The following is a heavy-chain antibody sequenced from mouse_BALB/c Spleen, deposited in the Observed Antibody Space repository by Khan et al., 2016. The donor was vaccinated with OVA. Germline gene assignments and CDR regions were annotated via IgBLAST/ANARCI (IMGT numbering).Heavy chain of an antibody. CDR2: INPSSGYT. V-gene: IGHV1-4*01. CDR1: GYTFTSNT. J-gene: IGHJ4*01. Sequence: QVQLQQSGAELARPGASVKMSCKASGYTFTSNTMHWVKQRPGQGLEWIGYINPSSGYTNYNQNFKDKATLTADKSSSPAYMQLCNLTSEESTVYYCARRTTVYTMDYWGQGTSVTVAS. CDR3: ARRTTVYTMDY. D-gene: IGHD2-12*01.